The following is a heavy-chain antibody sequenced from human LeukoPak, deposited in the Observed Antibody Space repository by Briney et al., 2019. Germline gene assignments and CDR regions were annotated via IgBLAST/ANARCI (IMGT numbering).Heavy chain of an antibody. CDR2: INPNDGDT. J-gene: IGHJ4*02. V-gene: IGHV1-2*02. CDR1: GYTFTDYY. CDR3: ARANFLYCSSSTCLFDY. Sequence: ASVKVSCKASGYTFTDYYMHWVRQAPGQGFEWMGWINPNDGDTNYAQKFQGRVTMTRDTSISTAHMEVSRLRSDDTAVYYCARANFLYCSSSTCLFDYWGQGTLVTISS. D-gene: IGHD2-2*01.